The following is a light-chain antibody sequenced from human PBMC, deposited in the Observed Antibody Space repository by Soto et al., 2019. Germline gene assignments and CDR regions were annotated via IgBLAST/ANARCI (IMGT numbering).Light chain of an antibody. J-gene: IGKJ1*01. CDR2: GAS. CDR1: QSVRSSY. V-gene: IGKV3-20*01. Sequence: EIVLTQSPGTLSLSPGERATLSCRTSQSVRSSYLAWYQQKTGQAPRLLIYGASSRATGIPDRFSGSGSGTDFTLTISILEPEDFAVYYCQQDGSSWTFGQGTKVEIK. CDR3: QQDGSSWT.